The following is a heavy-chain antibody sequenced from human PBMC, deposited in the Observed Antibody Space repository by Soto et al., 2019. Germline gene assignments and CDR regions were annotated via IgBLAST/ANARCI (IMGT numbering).Heavy chain of an antibody. CDR3: GRVGSSSWYVTFYYYYYGMDV. D-gene: IGHD6-13*01. CDR1: GYTFTRYD. J-gene: IGHJ6*02. V-gene: IGHV1-8*01. Sequence: ASVKVSCKASGYTFTRYDINWVRQATGQGLEWMGWMNPNSGNTGYAQKFQGRVTMTRNTSISTAYMELSSLRSEDTAVYYCGRVGSSSWYVTFYYYYYGMDVWGQGTTVTVSS. CDR2: MNPNSGNT.